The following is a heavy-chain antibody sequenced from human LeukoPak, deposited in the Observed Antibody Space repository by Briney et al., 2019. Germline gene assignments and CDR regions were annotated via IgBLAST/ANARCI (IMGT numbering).Heavy chain of an antibody. CDR2: IHYSGNT. CDR1: GGSISSYY. V-gene: IGHV4-59*01. D-gene: IGHD1-20*01. Sequence: SETLSLTCTVSGGSISSYYWIWMRQPPGKGLEWIGYIHYSGNTNYNPSLKSQVTISVDTSKNQFSLKLTSVTAADTAVYYCARVGNWNYALVNYYFDYWGQGTLVTVSS. CDR3: ARVGNWNYALVNYYFDY. J-gene: IGHJ4*02.